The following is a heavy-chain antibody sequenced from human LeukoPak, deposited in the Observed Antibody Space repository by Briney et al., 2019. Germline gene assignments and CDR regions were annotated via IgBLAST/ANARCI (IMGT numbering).Heavy chain of an antibody. Sequence: GGSLRLSCAASGFTFSSYGMHWVRQAPGKGLEWVAFIRYDGSNKYYAESVKGRFTISRDNSKNTLYLQMNSLRAEDTAMYYCAKNYGDYYREWVSYFDYWGQGTLVTVSS. CDR3: AKNYGDYYREWVSYFDY. CDR2: IRYDGSNK. J-gene: IGHJ4*02. D-gene: IGHD4-17*01. V-gene: IGHV3-30*02. CDR1: GFTFSSYG.